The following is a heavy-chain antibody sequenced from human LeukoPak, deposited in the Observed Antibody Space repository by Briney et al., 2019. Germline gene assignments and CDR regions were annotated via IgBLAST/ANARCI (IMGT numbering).Heavy chain of an antibody. J-gene: IGHJ4*02. CDR3: ARGSGYVLDY. CDR2: ISTGGRTI. CDR1: GFSFSAFE. Sequence: PGGSLRLSCAASGFSFSAFEMNWVRQAPGKGLEWISHISTGGRTIYNADSVKGRFTISRDNAKNSLYLQMNSLRGEDTGVYYCARGSGYVLDYWTQGTLVTVSS. V-gene: IGHV3-48*03. D-gene: IGHD2-15*01.